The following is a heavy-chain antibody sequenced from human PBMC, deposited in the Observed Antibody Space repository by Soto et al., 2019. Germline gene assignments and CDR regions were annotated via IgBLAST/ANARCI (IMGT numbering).Heavy chain of an antibody. Sequence: SETLSLTCTVSGGSINSADYYWSWTRQPPGKGLEWIGYIYYSGSTYYNPSLKSRLTISVDTSKNQFSLKLSSVTAADTAVFYCARMRRPEDSSAYTFDSWGQGTLVTVTS. J-gene: IGHJ4*02. CDR1: GGSINSADYY. D-gene: IGHD3-22*01. V-gene: IGHV4-30-4*01. CDR3: ARMRRPEDSSAYTFDS. CDR2: IYYSGST.